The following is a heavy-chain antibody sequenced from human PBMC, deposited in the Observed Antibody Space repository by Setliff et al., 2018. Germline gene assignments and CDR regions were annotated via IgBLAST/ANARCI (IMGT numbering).Heavy chain of an antibody. CDR2: ISIGGNTI. V-gene: IGHV3-48*04. Sequence: PGGSLRLSCAASGFTFSSYWMSWVRQAPGKGLEWVSYISIGGNTIYYADSVKGRFTISRDNAKNSLYLQLNSLRAEDTAVYYCAKELAVAGSCIDYWGQGTLVTVS. CDR3: AKELAVAGSCIDY. D-gene: IGHD6-19*01. J-gene: IGHJ4*02. CDR1: GFTFSSYW.